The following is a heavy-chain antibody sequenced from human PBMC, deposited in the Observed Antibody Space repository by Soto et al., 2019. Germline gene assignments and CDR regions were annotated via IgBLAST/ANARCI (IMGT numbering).Heavy chain of an antibody. J-gene: IGHJ6*03. D-gene: IGHD3-9*01. CDR3: ARDGGQFFDWFTGSDYYYMDV. CDR1: GYTFTSYG. CDR2: ISAYNGNT. Sequence: QVQLVQSGAEVKKPGASVKVSCKASGYTFTSYGISWVRQAPGQGLEWMGWISAYNGNTNYAQKLQGRVTMTTDTSTSTAYMELRSLRSDDTAVYYCARDGGQFFDWFTGSDYYYMDVWGKGTTVTVSS. V-gene: IGHV1-18*01.